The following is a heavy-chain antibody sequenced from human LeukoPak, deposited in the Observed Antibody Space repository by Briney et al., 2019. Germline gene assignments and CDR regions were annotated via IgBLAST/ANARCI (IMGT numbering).Heavy chain of an antibody. CDR3: AKGEWLADS. D-gene: IGHD3-3*01. V-gene: IGHV3-30*02. J-gene: IGHJ4*02. CDR1: GFTFSTSG. Sequence: GGSLRLSREASGFTFSTSGMHWARQAPGKGLEWVAFIRYDGNDKYYADSVKGRFTISRDNSKNSLYLQINTLRPVDTAVYYCAKGEWLADSWGQGTLVTVSS. CDR2: IRYDGNDK.